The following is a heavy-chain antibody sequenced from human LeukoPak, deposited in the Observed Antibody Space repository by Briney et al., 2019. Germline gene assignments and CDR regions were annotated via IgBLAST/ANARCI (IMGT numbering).Heavy chain of an antibody. D-gene: IGHD4-11*01. CDR2: ISGSGGTT. J-gene: IGHJ6*03. CDR3: AKNAATVTKGYYYYMDV. CDR1: GFTFSSYD. Sequence: GGSLRLSCAVSGFTFSSYDMSWVRQAPGKGLEWVSDISGSGGTTYYADSVKGRFTISRDNSKNTLYLQMNSLRADDTAAYYCAKNAATVTKGYYYYMDVWGKGTTVTVSS. V-gene: IGHV3-23*01.